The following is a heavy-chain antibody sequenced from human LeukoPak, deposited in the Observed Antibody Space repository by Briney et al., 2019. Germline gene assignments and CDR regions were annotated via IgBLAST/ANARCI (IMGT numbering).Heavy chain of an antibody. CDR3: ARPQYYYDSSGYYLHYFDY. CDR2: IIPIFGTA. Sequence: GASVTVSCTASGGTFSSYAISWVRQAPGQGLEWMGGIIPIFGTANYAQKFQGRVTITADESTSTAYMELSSLRSDDTAVYYCARPQYYYDSSGYYLHYFDYWGQGTLVTVSS. V-gene: IGHV1-69*13. CDR1: GGTFSSYA. J-gene: IGHJ4*02. D-gene: IGHD3-22*01.